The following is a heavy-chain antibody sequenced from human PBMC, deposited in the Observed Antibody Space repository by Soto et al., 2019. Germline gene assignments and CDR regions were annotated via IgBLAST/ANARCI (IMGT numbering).Heavy chain of an antibody. CDR3: ARINSGWGHLSPYPFDY. V-gene: IGHV3-21*01. CDR1: GFIFSRSA. J-gene: IGHJ4*02. D-gene: IGHD6-19*01. Sequence: EVQLVESGGGLVKPGGSLRLSCAASGFIFSRSAMNWVRQAPGKGLEWVSSISSSSSYIYYADSVKGRFTISRDNAKNSFYLQMNSLRAEDTAVYYCARINSGWGHLSPYPFDYWGQGALVTVSS. CDR2: ISSSSSYI.